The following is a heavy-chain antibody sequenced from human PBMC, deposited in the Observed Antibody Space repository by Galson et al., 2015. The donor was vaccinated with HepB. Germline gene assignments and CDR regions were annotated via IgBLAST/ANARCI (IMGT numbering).Heavy chain of an antibody. CDR2: ISSNGGST. V-gene: IGHV3-64*01. J-gene: IGHJ4*02. CDR3: ARVGGIAVIDY. CDR1: GFTFSSYA. D-gene: IGHD6-19*01. Sequence: LRLSCAASGFTFSSYAMHWVRQAPGKGLEYVSAISSNGGSTYYANSVKGRFTISRDNSKNTLYLQMGSLRAEDMAVYYCARVGGIAVIDYWGQGTLVTVSS.